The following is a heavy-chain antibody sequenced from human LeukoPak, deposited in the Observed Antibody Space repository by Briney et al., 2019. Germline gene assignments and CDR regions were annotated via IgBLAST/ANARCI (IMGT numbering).Heavy chain of an antibody. CDR2: ISSSSSTI. CDR3: ARDFALQDYWDSGFDY. D-gene: IGHD4-17*01. J-gene: IGHJ4*02. Sequence: GGSLRLSCAASGFTFSGYSMNWVRQAPGKGLEWVSYISSSSSTIYYADSVKGRFTISRDNAKNSLYLQMNSLRAEDTAVYYCARDFALQDYWDSGFDYWGQGTLVTVSS. CDR1: GFTFSGYS. V-gene: IGHV3-48*04.